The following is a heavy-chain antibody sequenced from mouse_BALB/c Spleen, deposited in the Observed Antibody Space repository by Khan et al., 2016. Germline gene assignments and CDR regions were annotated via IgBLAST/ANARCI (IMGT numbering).Heavy chain of an antibody. V-gene: IGHV1-39*01. CDR2: IDPYYGGI. Sequence: EVQLQESGPELEKPGASVKISCKASGYSFTGYNMNWVKQSNGKSLEWIGNIDPYYGGISYNQKFKGKDTFTVDKSSSTAYMQLKSLTSEDSAVYYGARSGYGSSYAMDYWGQGTSVTVSS. D-gene: IGHD1-1*01. J-gene: IGHJ4*01. CDR1: GYSFTGYN. CDR3: ARSGYGSSYAMDY.